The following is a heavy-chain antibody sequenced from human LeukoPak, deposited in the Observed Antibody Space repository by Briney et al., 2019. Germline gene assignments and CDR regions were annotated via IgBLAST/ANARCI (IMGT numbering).Heavy chain of an antibody. CDR1: GGSISSGLYS. CDR3: ASLQYCSGTSCYWFDP. V-gene: IGHV4-30-2*01. D-gene: IGHD2-2*01. CDR2: IYHTGST. Sequence: SETLSLTCDVSGGSISSGLYSWSWIRQPLGKGLEWIGYIYHTGSTYYNPSLKSRVTISVDTSKNQFSLRLSSVTAADTAVYYCASLQYCSGTSCYWFDPWGQGTLVTVSS. J-gene: IGHJ5*02.